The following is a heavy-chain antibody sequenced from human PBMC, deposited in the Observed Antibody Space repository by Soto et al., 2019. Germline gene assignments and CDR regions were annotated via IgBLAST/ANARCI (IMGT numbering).Heavy chain of an antibody. Sequence: QVQLQQWGAGLLKPSETLSLTCAVYGGSFSGYYWSWIRQPPGKGLEWIGEINHSGSTNYNPSLKSRVTISVDTAKNQFSLKLSSVTAADTAVYYCARGRSIYGSWFYWFDPWGQGTLVTVSS. J-gene: IGHJ5*02. D-gene: IGHD3-10*01. CDR2: INHSGST. V-gene: IGHV4-34*01. CDR3: ARGRSIYGSWFYWFDP. CDR1: GGSFSGYY.